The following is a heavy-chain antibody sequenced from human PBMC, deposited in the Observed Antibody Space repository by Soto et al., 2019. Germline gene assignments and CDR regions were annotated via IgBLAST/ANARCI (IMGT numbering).Heavy chain of an antibody. J-gene: IGHJ3*01. V-gene: IGHV4-59*01. CDR1: GSSITTYY. D-gene: IGHD1-26*01. CDR3: AGGLRWSGTYPDAFDV. CDR2: FYYSGSS. Sequence: QVQLQGSGPGLVKPSETLSLTCTVSGSSITTYYWSWIRQPPGKRLEWIGYFYYSGSSNYNPSLESRVTISVDTSKNQFSLELSSVTAADTAIYYCAGGLRWSGTYPDAFDVWGQGTMVTVSS.